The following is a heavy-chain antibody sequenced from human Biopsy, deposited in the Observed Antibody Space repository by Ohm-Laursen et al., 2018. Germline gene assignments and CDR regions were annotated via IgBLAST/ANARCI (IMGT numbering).Heavy chain of an antibody. CDR2: IYTSGST. D-gene: IGHD5-18*01. V-gene: IGHV4-4*07. CDR3: ARGSSYGYDFDY. CDR1: GDSINNYY. J-gene: IGHJ4*02. Sequence: SETLSLTCSVSGDSINNYYWSWIRQPAGKGLEWIGRIYTSGSTNFNPSLKSRVTISVDTSKNQFSLKLSSVTAADTAVYFCARGSSYGYDFDYWGQGTLVAVSS.